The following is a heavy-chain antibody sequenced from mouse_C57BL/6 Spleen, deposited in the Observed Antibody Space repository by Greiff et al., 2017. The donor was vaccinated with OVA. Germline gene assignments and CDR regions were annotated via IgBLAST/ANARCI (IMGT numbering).Heavy chain of an antibody. V-gene: IGHV1-76*01. D-gene: IGHD2-2*01. CDR3: AREGYYGYFDV. CDR2: IYPGSGNT. CDR1: GYTFTDYY. Sequence: VKLMESGAELVRPGASVKLSCKASGYTFTDYYINWVKQRPGQGLEWIARIYPGSGNTYYNEKFKGKATLTAEKSSSTAYMQLSSLTSEDSAVYFCAREGYYGYFDVWGTGTTVTVSS. J-gene: IGHJ1*03.